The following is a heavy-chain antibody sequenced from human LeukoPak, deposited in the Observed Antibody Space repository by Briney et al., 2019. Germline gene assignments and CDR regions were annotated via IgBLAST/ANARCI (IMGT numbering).Heavy chain of an antibody. D-gene: IGHD6-19*01. J-gene: IGHJ4*02. V-gene: IGHV4-59*08. CDR2: IYHTGAT. CDR3: ARYGVSGWVIDN. CDR1: GASISSYY. Sequence: PSETLSLTCTVSGASISSYYWTWIRQSPGQGLEWIGYIYHTGATTYNPSLKSRVTMPIDTSKKQFSLKLTSVTAADTAVYFCARYGVSGWVIDNWGQGTLVTVSS.